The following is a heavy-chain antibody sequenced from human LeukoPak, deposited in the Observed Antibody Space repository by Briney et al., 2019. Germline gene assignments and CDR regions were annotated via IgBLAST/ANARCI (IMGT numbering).Heavy chain of an antibody. CDR2: ISSSSSYI. Sequence: PGGSLRLSCAASGFTFSSYSMNWVRQAPGKGLEWVSSISSSSSYIYYADSVKGRFTISRDNAKNSLYLQVNSLRAEDTAVYYCARGLSGRLDIWGQGTMVTVSS. D-gene: IGHD3-10*01. J-gene: IGHJ3*02. CDR3: ARGLSGRLDI. V-gene: IGHV3-21*01. CDR1: GFTFSSYS.